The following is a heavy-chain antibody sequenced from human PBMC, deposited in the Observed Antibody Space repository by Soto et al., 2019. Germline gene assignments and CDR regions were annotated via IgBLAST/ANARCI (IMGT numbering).Heavy chain of an antibody. CDR1: GYTFTSYA. CDR3: AREADYVLRFLEWHQNYFDY. Sequence: ASVKVSCKASGYTFTSYAMRWVRQAPGQRLEWMGWINAGNGNTKYSQKFQGRVTITRDTSASTAYMELSSLRSEDTAVYYCAREADYVLRFLEWHQNYFDYWGQGTLVTVSS. D-gene: IGHD3-3*01. V-gene: IGHV1-3*01. J-gene: IGHJ4*02. CDR2: INAGNGNT.